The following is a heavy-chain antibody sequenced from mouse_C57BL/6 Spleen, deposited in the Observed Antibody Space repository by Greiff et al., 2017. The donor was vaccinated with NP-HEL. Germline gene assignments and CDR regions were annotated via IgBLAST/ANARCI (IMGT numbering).Heavy chain of an antibody. Sequence: EVQRVESGEGLVKPGGSLKLSCAASGFTFSSYAMSWVRQTPEKRLEWVAYISSGGDYIYYADTVKGRFTISRDNARNTLYLQMSSLKSEDTAMYYCTRDQGKGYAMDYWGQGTSVTVSS. V-gene: IGHV5-9-1*02. CDR3: TRDQGKGYAMDY. CDR2: ISSGGDYI. CDR1: GFTFSSYA. J-gene: IGHJ4*01.